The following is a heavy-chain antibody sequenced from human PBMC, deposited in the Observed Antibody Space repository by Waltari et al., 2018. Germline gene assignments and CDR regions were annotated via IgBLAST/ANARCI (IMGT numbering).Heavy chain of an antibody. CDR2: INPNSGDT. J-gene: IGHJ4*02. CDR1: GGAFSTDA. CDR3: ARGNPLHNGDRMIFAY. V-gene: IGHV1-2*02. Sequence: VQLVQSGAEVKNPGSTLKVASKTSGGAFSTDATPWVRRAPGQGLEWMGFINPNSGDTKYAQTFQGRVTMTRDMSITTAYMEPSSLRSDDTAAYYCARGNPLHNGDRMIFAYWGQGALVAVSS. D-gene: IGHD4-17*01.